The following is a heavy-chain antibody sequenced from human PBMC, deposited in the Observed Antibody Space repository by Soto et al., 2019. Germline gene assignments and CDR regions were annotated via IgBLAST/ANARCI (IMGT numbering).Heavy chain of an antibody. V-gene: IGHV4-39*01. D-gene: IGHD1-26*01. J-gene: IGHJ4*02. CDR1: GGSISSSSYY. Sequence: SETLSLTCTVSGGSISSSSYYWGWIRQPPGKGLEWLGSIYYSGSTYYNPSLKSRVTISVDTSKNQFSLKLSSVTAADTAVYYCARLRIGNFDYWGQGTLVTVSS. CDR2: IYYSGST. CDR3: ARLRIGNFDY.